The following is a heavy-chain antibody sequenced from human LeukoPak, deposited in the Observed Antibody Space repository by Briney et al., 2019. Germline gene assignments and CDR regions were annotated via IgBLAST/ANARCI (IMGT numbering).Heavy chain of an antibody. V-gene: IGHV1-2*02. CDR3: ARYNWNDVVSALDY. D-gene: IGHD1-1*01. Sequence: RASVRVSCKASGYTLSGYYIHWVRQAPGQGLEWMGWINPNSGETNYAQKFQGGVTLTGDTSISTFYMEVSRLRSDDTAVYFCARYNWNDVVSALDYWGQGTLVTVSS. CDR1: GYTLSGYY. J-gene: IGHJ4*02. CDR2: INPNSGET.